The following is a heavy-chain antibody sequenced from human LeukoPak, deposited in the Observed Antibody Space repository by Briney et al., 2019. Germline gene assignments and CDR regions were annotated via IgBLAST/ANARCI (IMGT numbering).Heavy chain of an antibody. D-gene: IGHD2-2*01. J-gene: IGHJ5*02. V-gene: IGHV1-2*02. CDR2: INPNSGGT. CDR1: GYTFTGYY. Sequence: GVSVKVSCKASGYTFTGYYMHWVRQAPGQGLEWMGWINPNSGGTNYAQKFQGRVTMTRDTSISTAYMELSRLRSDDTAVYYCASHNCSSTSCVNWFDPWGQGTLVTVSS. CDR3: ASHNCSSTSCVNWFDP.